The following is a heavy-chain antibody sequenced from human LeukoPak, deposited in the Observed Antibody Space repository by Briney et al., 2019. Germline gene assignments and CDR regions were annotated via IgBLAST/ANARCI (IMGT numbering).Heavy chain of an antibody. V-gene: IGHV1-46*01. CDR2: INPSGGST. CDR1: GYTFTSYY. J-gene: IGHJ6*03. D-gene: IGHD3-10*01. CDR3: ATKPGNTDYYMDV. Sequence: ASVKVSCKSSGYTFTSYYMHWVRQAPGQGLEWMGIINPSGGSTSYEQKFQGRVTMTKDMSTSTVYMELSSLRSVDTAVYYCATKPGNTDYYMDVWGKGTTVTVSS.